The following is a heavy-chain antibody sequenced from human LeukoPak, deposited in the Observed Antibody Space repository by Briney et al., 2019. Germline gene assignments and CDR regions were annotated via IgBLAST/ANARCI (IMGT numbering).Heavy chain of an antibody. CDR3: ATEGCSGGSCPPKFDY. CDR1: GYTLTELS. J-gene: IGHJ4*02. CDR2: FDPEDGET. D-gene: IGHD2-15*01. Sequence: ASVKVSCKVSGYTLTELSMHWVRQAPGKGPEWNGGFDPEDGETIYAQKFQGRVTMTEDTSTDTAYMELSSLRSEDTAVYYCATEGCSGGSCPPKFDYWGQGTLVTVSS. V-gene: IGHV1-24*01.